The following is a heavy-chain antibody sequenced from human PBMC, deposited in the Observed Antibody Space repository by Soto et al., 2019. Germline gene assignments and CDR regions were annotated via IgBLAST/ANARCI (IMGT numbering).Heavy chain of an antibody. D-gene: IGHD3-22*01. V-gene: IGHV3-9*01. J-gene: IGHJ6*02. CDR2: ISWNSGSI. Sequence: SLRLSCAASGFTFDDYAMHWVRQAPGKGLEWVSGISWNSGSIGYADSVKGRFTISRDNAKNSLYLQMNSLRAEDTALYYCAKDIRYYDSSGPMDVWGQGTTVTVSS. CDR3: AKDIRYYDSSGPMDV. CDR1: GFTFDDYA.